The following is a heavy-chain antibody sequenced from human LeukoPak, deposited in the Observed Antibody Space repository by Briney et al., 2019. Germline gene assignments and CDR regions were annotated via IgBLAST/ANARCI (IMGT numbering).Heavy chain of an antibody. J-gene: IGHJ4*02. D-gene: IGHD1-26*01. Sequence: GESLKISCTGSGYTFTNYWIGWVRQMPGKGLEWVGVIYPDDSDTRYSPSFQGQVIISVDRSISTAYLQWSSLKASDTAMYYCARPMVGASYFDFWGQGTLVTVSS. CDR2: IYPDDSDT. CDR3: ARPMVGASYFDF. CDR1: GYTFTNYW. V-gene: IGHV5-51*01.